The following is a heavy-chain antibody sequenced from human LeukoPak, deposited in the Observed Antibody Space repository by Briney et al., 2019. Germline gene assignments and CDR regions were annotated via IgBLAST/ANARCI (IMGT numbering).Heavy chain of an antibody. Sequence: ASVKVSCKASGYTFTSYGISWVRQAPGQGLEWMGWISAYNGNTNYAQKLQGRVTMTTDTSTSTAYMELRSLRSDDTAVYYCAREGGNYYDSSGAGYWGPGTLVTVSS. V-gene: IGHV1-18*01. CDR1: GYTFTSYG. D-gene: IGHD3-22*01. CDR3: AREGGNYYDSSGAGY. J-gene: IGHJ4*02. CDR2: ISAYNGNT.